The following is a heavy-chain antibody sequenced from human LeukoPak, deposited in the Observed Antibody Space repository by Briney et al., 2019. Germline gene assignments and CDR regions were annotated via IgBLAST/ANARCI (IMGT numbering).Heavy chain of an antibody. D-gene: IGHD1-1*01. Sequence: GGSLRLSCSASGFSFSTYAMSWVRQAPGKGLNGVSRITGTGSTTQYAESVKGRFTISRDNSRNTLYLQMNSLRVEDTAVYYCARQPNWNDLGRFDRWGQGTLVTVSS. V-gene: IGHV3-23*01. J-gene: IGHJ5*02. CDR1: GFSFSTYA. CDR2: ITGTGSTT. CDR3: ARQPNWNDLGRFDR.